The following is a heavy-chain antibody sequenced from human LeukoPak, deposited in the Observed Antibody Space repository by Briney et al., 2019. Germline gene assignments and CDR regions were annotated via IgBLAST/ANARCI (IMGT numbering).Heavy chain of an antibody. CDR3: ARAGITIFGVANSPFDY. CDR1: GYTFTGYY. V-gene: IGHV1-2*02. CDR2: INPNSGGT. D-gene: IGHD3-3*01. J-gene: IGHJ4*02. Sequence: EASVKVSCKASGYTFTGYYMHWVRQAPGQGLEWMGWINPNSGGTNYAQKFQGRVTMTRDTSISTAYMELSRLRSDDTAVYYCARAGITIFGVANSPFDYWGQGTLVTVSS.